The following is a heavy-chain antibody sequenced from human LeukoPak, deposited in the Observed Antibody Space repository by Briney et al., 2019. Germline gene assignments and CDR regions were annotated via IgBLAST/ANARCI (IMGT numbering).Heavy chain of an antibody. Sequence: LSGRSLRLSCAASGFTFDDYAMHWVRHAPGKGLEWDSGISWNSGSIGYADSVKGRFTISRDNAKNSLYLQMNSLRAEDTALYYCAKAGTLGYCSSTSCPFDPWGQGTLVTVSS. J-gene: IGHJ5*02. CDR3: AKAGTLGYCSSTSCPFDP. V-gene: IGHV3-9*01. CDR1: GFTFDDYA. D-gene: IGHD2-2*01. CDR2: ISWNSGSI.